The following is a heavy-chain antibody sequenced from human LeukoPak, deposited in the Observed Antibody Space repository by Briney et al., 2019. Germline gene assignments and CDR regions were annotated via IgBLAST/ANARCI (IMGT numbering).Heavy chain of an antibody. CDR2: INHSGST. CDR1: GGSFSGYY. D-gene: IGHD3-22*01. V-gene: IGHV4-34*01. Sequence: SETPSLTCAVYGGSFSGYYWSWIRQPPGKGLEWIGEINHSGSTNYNPSLKSRVTISVDASKNQFSLKLSSVTAADTAVYYCARAYYYDSSGYSLYYYYYGMDVWGQGTTVTVSS. J-gene: IGHJ6*02. CDR3: ARAYYYDSSGYSLYYYYYGMDV.